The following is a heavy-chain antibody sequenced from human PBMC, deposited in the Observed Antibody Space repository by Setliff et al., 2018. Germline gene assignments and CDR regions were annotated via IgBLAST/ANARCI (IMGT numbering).Heavy chain of an antibody. D-gene: IGHD5-12*01. Sequence: SETLSLTCTVSGGSISSYYWSWIRQPAGKGLEWIGRIYTSGTTNYNPSLKSRVTISVDTSKNQFSLKLRSVTAADTAVYYCARGGTFRYFAFWGQGAPVTVSS. CDR1: GGSISSYY. J-gene: IGHJ4*02. CDR3: ARGGTFRYFAF. CDR2: IYTSGTT. V-gene: IGHV4-4*07.